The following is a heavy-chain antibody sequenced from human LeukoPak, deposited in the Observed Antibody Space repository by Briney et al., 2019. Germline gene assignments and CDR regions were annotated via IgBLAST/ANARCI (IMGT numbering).Heavy chain of an antibody. CDR1: GFTFSNYA. Sequence: GGSLRLSCAASGFTFSNYAMSWVRQAPGKGLEWVSIISGSGGSTFYADSVKGRFTISRDNSKNTLYLQMNSLRAEDTAVYYCAKAPCSSTSCYFDYWGQGTLVTVSS. CDR2: ISGSGGST. D-gene: IGHD2-2*01. CDR3: AKAPCSSTSCYFDY. V-gene: IGHV3-23*01. J-gene: IGHJ4*02.